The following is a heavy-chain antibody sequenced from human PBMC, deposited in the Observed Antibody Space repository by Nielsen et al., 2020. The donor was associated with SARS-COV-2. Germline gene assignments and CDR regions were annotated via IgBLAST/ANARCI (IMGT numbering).Heavy chain of an antibody. Sequence: LRLSCTVSGGSVSSGSYYWSWIRQPPGKGLEWIGYIYYSGSTNYNPSLKSRVTVSVDTSKNQFSLKLSSVTAADTAVYYCARHRFMVRGVMDYWGQGTLVTVSS. D-gene: IGHD3-10*01. V-gene: IGHV4-61*01. CDR1: GGSVSSGSYY. CDR2: IYYSGST. CDR3: ARHRFMVRGVMDY. J-gene: IGHJ4*02.